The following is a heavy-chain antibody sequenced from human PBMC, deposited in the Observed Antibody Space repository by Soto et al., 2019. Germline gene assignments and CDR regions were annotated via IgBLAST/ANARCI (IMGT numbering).Heavy chain of an antibody. CDR1: GDSFLDYW. J-gene: IGHJ6*02. CDR3: ERNSMRPTNYARDV. Sequence: GESLKISCKGSGDSFLDYWISWVRQMPGKGLEWMGRIDPSDSYRTYSPSLQGHVTISVDKSITTAYLQWRSLKASDTAIYYCERNSMRPTNYARDVWVQRTTVTVSS. V-gene: IGHV5-10-1*01. D-gene: IGHD2-8*01. CDR2: IDPSDSYR.